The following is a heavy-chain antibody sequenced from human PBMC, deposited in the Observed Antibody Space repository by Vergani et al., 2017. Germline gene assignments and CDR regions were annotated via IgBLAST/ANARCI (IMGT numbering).Heavy chain of an antibody. CDR1: GGTFSSYA. CDR3: AIAKLGCCSGGSCYGMDF. Sequence: QVQLVQSGAEVKKPGSSVKVSCKASGGTFSSYAISWVRQAPGQGLEWMGGIIPIFGTANYAQKFQGRVTITADESTSTAYMELSSLRSEDTAVYYCAIAKLGCCSGGSCYGMDFWGQGTTVTVSS. CDR2: IIPIFGTA. D-gene: IGHD2-15*01. V-gene: IGHV1-69*01. J-gene: IGHJ6*02.